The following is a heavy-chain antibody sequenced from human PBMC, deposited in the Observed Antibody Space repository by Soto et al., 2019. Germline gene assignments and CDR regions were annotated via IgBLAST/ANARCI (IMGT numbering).Heavy chain of an antibody. D-gene: IGHD5-12*01. V-gene: IGHV2-5*02. Sequence: QITVKESGLPLVKPTETLTLTCTFSGFSLSSIGMGVGWIRQPPGKALEWLALIYWDDDKRYSPSLSGRLTITKNPXKXEVDLTMTNMDPVDTATYYCARLTRGVYDLDRLWEKFDYWGQGALVTVS. J-gene: IGHJ4*02. CDR1: GFSLSSIGMG. CDR3: ARLTRGVYDLDRLWEKFDY. CDR2: IYWDDDK.